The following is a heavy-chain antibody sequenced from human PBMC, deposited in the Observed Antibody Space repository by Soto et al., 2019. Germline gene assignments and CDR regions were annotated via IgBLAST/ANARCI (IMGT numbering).Heavy chain of an antibody. CDR2: TYHSGNP. D-gene: IGHD4-17*01. CDR1: GGSISSNY. J-gene: IGHJ5*02. CDR3: ARETYGDYVAYFDP. V-gene: IGHV4-59*12. Sequence: SETLSLTCTVSGGSISSNYWSWIRQPPGKALEWIGHTYHSGNPYYNPSLKSRVIISVDRSKNQFSLKLSSVTAADTAVYYCARETYGDYVAYFDPWGQGTLVTVSS.